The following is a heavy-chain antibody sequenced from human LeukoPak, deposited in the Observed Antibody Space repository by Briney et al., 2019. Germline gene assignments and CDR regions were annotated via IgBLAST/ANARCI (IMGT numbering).Heavy chain of an antibody. Sequence: GGSLRLSCAASGFTFSNYWMHWVRQAPGKGPVWVSRIKSDGSSTRFADSVQGRFTISRDNGKNTLYLQMNSLRAEDTAVYYCARDYYYGFYYWGQGTLVTVSS. CDR3: ARDYYYGFYY. D-gene: IGHD3-10*01. CDR2: IKSDGSST. CDR1: GFTFSNYW. J-gene: IGHJ4*02. V-gene: IGHV3-74*01.